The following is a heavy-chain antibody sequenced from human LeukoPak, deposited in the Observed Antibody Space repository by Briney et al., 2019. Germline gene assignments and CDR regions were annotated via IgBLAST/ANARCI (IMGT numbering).Heavy chain of an antibody. CDR1: GGSFSDSY. CDR3: ARGPRGYSGYGLLRFDY. J-gene: IGHJ4*02. Sequence: SETLSLTCAVYGGSFSDSYWTWIRQPPGKGLEWIGEINHSGSTNYNPSLKSRVIISVDTSKNQFSLKLSSVTAADTAVYYCARGPRGYSGYGLLRFDYWGQGTLVSVSS. CDR2: INHSGST. D-gene: IGHD5-12*01. V-gene: IGHV4-34*01.